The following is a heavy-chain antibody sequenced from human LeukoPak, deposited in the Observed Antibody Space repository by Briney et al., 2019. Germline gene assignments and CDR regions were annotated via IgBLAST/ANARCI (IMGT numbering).Heavy chain of an antibody. Sequence: SETLSLTCTVSGGSISSSSYYWGWIRQPPGKGLEWIGSIYYSGSTYYNPSLKSRVTISVDTSKNQFSLKLSSVTAADTAVYYCARSLRYRWPRPYYFDYWGQGTLVTVSS. CDR1: GGSISSSSYY. V-gene: IGHV4-39*07. D-gene: IGHD1-26*01. J-gene: IGHJ4*02. CDR2: IYYSGST. CDR3: ARSLRYRWPRPYYFDY.